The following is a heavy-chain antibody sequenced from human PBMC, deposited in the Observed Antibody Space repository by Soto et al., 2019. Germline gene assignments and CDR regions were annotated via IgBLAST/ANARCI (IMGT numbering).Heavy chain of an antibody. Sequence: SETLSLTCAVYGGSFSGYYWSWIRQPPGKGLEWIGEINHSGSTNYNPSLKSRVTISVDTSKNQFSLKLSSVTAADTAVYYCARGDSSSWYYHYYYGMDVWGQGTTVTVSS. J-gene: IGHJ6*02. V-gene: IGHV4-34*01. D-gene: IGHD6-13*01. CDR1: GGSFSGYY. CDR2: INHSGST. CDR3: ARGDSSSWYYHYYYGMDV.